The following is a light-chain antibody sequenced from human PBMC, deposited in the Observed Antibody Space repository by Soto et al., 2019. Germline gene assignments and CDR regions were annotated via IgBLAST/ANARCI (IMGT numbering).Light chain of an antibody. CDR3: QQYDTSPPT. Sequence: EIVLTQSPGTLSLSPGERATLSCRASQTIASRYLAWYQHQPGQAPRLLIYLTFARAPGIPDRFSGGGSGTNFTPTISRLEREDFAVYYWQQYDTSPPTVGQGTRLDIK. CDR1: QTIASRY. V-gene: IGKV3-20*01. CDR2: LTF. J-gene: IGKJ5*01.